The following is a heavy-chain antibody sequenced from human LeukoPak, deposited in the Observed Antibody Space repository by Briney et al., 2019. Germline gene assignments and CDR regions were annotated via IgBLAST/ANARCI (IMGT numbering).Heavy chain of an antibody. CDR1: GYTFTSYG. V-gene: IGHV1-69*05. D-gene: IGHD6-13*01. J-gene: IGHJ5*02. Sequence: SVKVSCKASGYTFTSYGISWVRQAPGQGLEWMGGIIPIFGTANYAQKFQGRVTITTDESTSTAYMELSSLRSEDTAVYYCARQPHYTEQQIPSNWFDPWGQGTLVTVSS. CDR3: ARQPHYTEQQIPSNWFDP. CDR2: IIPIFGTA.